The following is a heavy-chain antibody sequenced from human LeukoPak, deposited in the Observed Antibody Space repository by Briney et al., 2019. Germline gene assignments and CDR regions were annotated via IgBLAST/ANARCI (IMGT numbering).Heavy chain of an antibody. J-gene: IGHJ4*02. D-gene: IGHD3-22*01. Sequence: GASVKVSCKASGYTFTGYYMHWVRQAPGQGLEGMGWINPNSGDTNYAQTFQGRVTMTRDTASSTAYMELSSLRSDDTAVYYCARVGSAVHDSSAYYASFDYWGQGTLVTVSS. CDR2: INPNSGDT. CDR3: ARVGSAVHDSSAYYASFDY. V-gene: IGHV1-2*02. CDR1: GYTFTGYY.